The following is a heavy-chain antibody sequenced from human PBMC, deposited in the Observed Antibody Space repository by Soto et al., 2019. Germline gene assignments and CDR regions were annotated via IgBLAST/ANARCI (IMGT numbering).Heavy chain of an antibody. V-gene: IGHV3-21*01. CDR1: GFTFSSYS. D-gene: IGHD1-20*01. CDR3: ARAITWDAFNM. Sequence: EVQLVESGGGLVKPGGSLRLSCAASGFTFSSYSMNWVRQAPGKGLEWVSSISSGTNYIYYADSLKCRFTISRDNAKNSLYVQMNSLRAEDTALYYCARAITWDAFNMWGQGTMVTVSS. J-gene: IGHJ3*02. CDR2: ISSGTNYI.